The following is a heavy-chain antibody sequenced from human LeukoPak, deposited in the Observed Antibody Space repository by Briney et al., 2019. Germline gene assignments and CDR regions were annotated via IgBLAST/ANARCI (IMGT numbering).Heavy chain of an antibody. V-gene: IGHV3-74*01. CDR3: ASERQLVLWFDP. J-gene: IGHJ5*02. CDR1: GFTFSSYW. CDR2: INSDGIST. Sequence: GGSLRLSCAASGFTFSSYWMHWVRQAPGKGLVWVSRINSDGISTSYADSVKGRFTISRDNAKNTLYLQMNSLRAEDTAVYYCASERQLVLWFDPWGQGTLVTVSS. D-gene: IGHD6-6*01.